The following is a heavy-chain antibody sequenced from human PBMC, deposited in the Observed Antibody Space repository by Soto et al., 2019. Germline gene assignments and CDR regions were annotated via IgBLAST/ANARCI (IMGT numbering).Heavy chain of an antibody. CDR1: GYIFTNYY. Sequence: ASVKVSCKASGYIFTNYYMHWVRQATGQGFEYLGWMNPNSGNTGYVKKFQGRVTMTRSTSISTAYMELSSLTSEDTAVYYCTGGPPNWGFDSWGQGTPVTVSS. V-gene: IGHV1-8*02. J-gene: IGHJ5*01. CDR2: MNPNSGNT. D-gene: IGHD7-27*01. CDR3: TGGPPNWGFDS.